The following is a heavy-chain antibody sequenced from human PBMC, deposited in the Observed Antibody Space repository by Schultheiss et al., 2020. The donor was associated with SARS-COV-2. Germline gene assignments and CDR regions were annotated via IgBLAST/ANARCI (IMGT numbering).Heavy chain of an antibody. J-gene: IGHJ5*02. CDR3: ARFVVVRALPEWSWFDP. Sequence: SETLSLTCAVSGGSISRGSYSWNWIRQPPGKGLEWIGHINHGGTTNYNPSLESRVTLSIDGSQNQFSLSLNSVTAADTAVYYCARFVVVRALPEWSWFDPWGQGTLVTVSS. D-gene: IGHD2-21*01. CDR1: GGSISRGSYS. CDR2: INHGGTT. V-gene: IGHV4-30-2*01.